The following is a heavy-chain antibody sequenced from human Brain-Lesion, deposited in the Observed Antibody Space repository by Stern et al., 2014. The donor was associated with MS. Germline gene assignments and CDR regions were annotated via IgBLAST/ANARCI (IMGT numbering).Heavy chain of an antibody. CDR1: GGSISSGGYY. Sequence: QVQLVQSGPGLVKPSQTLSLSCTVSGGSISSGGYYWSWIRQPAGKGLEWIGRIFNSGSTSYNPSHKSRVTISIDTSKTQFSLRLNSMTAADTAVYYCARGRVVPGFQYYATDVWGQGTTVIVSS. CDR3: ARGRVVPGFQYYATDV. J-gene: IGHJ6*02. V-gene: IGHV4-61*02. CDR2: IFNSGST. D-gene: IGHD2-2*01.